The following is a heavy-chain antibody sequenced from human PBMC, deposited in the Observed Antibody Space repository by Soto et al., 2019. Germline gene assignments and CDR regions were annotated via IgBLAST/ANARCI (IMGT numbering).Heavy chain of an antibody. CDR1: GYTFTSYG. V-gene: IGHV1-18*01. Sequence: QLVQSGAEVKKPGASVKVSCKASGYTFTSYGITWVRQAPGQGLEWMGWISAYNGNTNYAQTFQGRVTMTTDTSTSTAYMELRSLRSDDTAVYYCARRSGGFYREVIDYWGQGTLITVSS. CDR2: ISAYNGNT. D-gene: IGHD2-15*01. J-gene: IGHJ4*02. CDR3: ARRSGGFYREVIDY.